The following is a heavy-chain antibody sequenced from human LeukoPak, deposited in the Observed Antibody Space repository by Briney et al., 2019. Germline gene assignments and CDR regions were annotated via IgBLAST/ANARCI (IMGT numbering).Heavy chain of an antibody. Sequence: SETLSLTCTVSGGSISSSSYYWGWIRQPPGKGLEWIGSIYYSGSTYYNPSLKSRVTIPVDTSKNQFSLKLSSVTAADTAVYYCARRRGGSRFAFDIWGQGTMVTVSS. J-gene: IGHJ3*02. CDR3: ARRRGGSRFAFDI. CDR2: IYYSGST. V-gene: IGHV4-39*01. D-gene: IGHD2-15*01. CDR1: GGSISSSSYY.